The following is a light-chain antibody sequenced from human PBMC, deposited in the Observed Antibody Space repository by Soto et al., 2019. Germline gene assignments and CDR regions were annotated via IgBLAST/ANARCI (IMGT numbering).Light chain of an antibody. CDR3: QQYGTSEII. Sequence: EIVLTQSPDTLSLSPGGRATLSCRASQSVTTRLAWYQQKPGQPPRLLISGASVRASGVPVRISGSGSGTDFTLTISRLEPEDFAVFFCQQYGTSEIIFGQGTRLEIK. V-gene: IGKV3-20*01. CDR2: GAS. CDR1: QSVTTR. J-gene: IGKJ5*01.